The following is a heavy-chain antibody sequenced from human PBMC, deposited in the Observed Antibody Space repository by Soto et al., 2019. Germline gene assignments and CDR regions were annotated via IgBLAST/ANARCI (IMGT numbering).Heavy chain of an antibody. V-gene: IGHV1-18*01. J-gene: IGHJ4*02. CDR3: ARELNSDPTAYYSFAY. CDR1: GYTFTAYG. CDR2: VGTANANT. Sequence: QVQLVQSGPEVTMPGSSVKVSCKPSGYTFTAYGLAWLRQAPGQRPEWLGWVGTANANTNYAEKFPGRVTMTSDRATNTKYMELRSLRSDDTAVYYCARELNSDPTAYYSFAYWGQGTLVTVSS. D-gene: IGHD1-1*01.